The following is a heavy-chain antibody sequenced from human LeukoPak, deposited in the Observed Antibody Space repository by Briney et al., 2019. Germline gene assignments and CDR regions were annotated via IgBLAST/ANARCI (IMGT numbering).Heavy chain of an antibody. D-gene: IGHD6-25*01. V-gene: IGHV3-21*01. CDR3: ARAERVSGHFDY. Sequence: GGSLRLSCAASGFTFSSYSMNWVRQAPGKGLEWVSSISSSSSYIYYADSVKGRFTISRDNAKNSLYLQMNSLRAEGTAVYYCARAERVSGHFDYWGQGTLVTVSS. CDR2: ISSSSSYI. J-gene: IGHJ4*02. CDR1: GFTFSSYS.